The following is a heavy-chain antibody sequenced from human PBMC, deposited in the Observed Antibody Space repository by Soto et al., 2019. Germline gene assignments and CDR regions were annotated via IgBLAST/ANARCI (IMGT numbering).Heavy chain of an antibody. J-gene: IGHJ5*02. Sequence: QVHLVQSGGEVKKTGASVTVSCKASGYRFASYAIGWVRQAPGQGLEWVGWISAYNGNTRYAQKLQGRVTMTTDTSTRTAYMELRSLKSDDTAVYYCARERVTLVRGPQNWFDPWGQGTLVTVSS. CDR3: ARERVTLVRGPQNWFDP. CDR2: ISAYNGNT. V-gene: IGHV1-18*01. CDR1: GYRFASYA. D-gene: IGHD3-10*01.